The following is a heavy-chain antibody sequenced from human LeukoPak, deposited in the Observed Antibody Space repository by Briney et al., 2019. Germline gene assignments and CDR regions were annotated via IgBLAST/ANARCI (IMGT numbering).Heavy chain of an antibody. CDR2: IYHSGST. J-gene: IGHJ4*02. V-gene: IGHV4-30-2*01. Sequence: TLSLTCAVSGVSISSGGYSWSWIRQPPGKGLEWIGYIYHSGSTYYNPSLKSRVTISVDRSKNQFSLKLSSVTAADTAVYYCARVSCGRLRLCYFDYWGQGTLVTVSS. CDR3: ARVSCGRLRLCYFDY. D-gene: IGHD4-17*01. CDR1: GVSISSGGYS.